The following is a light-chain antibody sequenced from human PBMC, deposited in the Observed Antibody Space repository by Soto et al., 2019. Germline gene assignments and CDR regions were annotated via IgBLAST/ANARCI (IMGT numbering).Light chain of an antibody. CDR1: ESVSSYY. Sequence: EIVLTQSPGTPSLSPGERATLSCRASESVSSYYIAWYQHKPGQAPRLLIYGPSTRATGIPDRFSASGSGTDFTLSIRRLEPEDSALYYCQQYTDSPLTFGQGTKVEIK. V-gene: IGKV3-20*01. CDR2: GPS. CDR3: QQYTDSPLT. J-gene: IGKJ1*01.